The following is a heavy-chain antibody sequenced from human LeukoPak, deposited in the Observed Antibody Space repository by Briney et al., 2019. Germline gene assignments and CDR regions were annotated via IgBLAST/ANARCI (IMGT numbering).Heavy chain of an antibody. CDR1: GFDFNYYD. D-gene: IGHD3-16*01. CDR2: ISSKSTYI. J-gene: IGHJ4*02. Sequence: GSLRLSCVASGFDFNYYDMNWVRQAPGKGLEWVSSISSKSTYIDSADSTKGRFTISRDNANNSVFLQMSRIRPEDTAVYYCARRGGLSSGRGFDHWGQGTLVTVSS. CDR3: ARRGGLSSGRGFDH. V-gene: IGHV3-21*01.